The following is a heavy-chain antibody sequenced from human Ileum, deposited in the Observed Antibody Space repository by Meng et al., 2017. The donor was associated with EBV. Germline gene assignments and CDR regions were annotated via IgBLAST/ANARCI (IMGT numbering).Heavy chain of an antibody. V-gene: IGHV4-4*02. D-gene: IGHD1-7*01. J-gene: IGHJ4*02. Sequence: QVQLQGSGPGLVKPSGTLSLTCTVSGDSISSDIWWVWVRQPPGKGLEWIGEVYHRGDTNYNPSLKSRVDISVDKSKNQFYLSLFSVTAADTAVYYCGRDQGRELINHWGQGTLVTVSS. CDR3: GRDQGRELINH. CDR2: VYHRGDT. CDR1: GDSISSDIW.